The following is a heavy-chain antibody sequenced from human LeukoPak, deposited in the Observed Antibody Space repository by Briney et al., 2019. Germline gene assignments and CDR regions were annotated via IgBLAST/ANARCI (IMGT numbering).Heavy chain of an antibody. V-gene: IGHV1-2*02. CDR3: ARARRTSPADY. CDR2: INPNSGGT. CDR1: GYTFTGYY. Sequence: GASVKVSCKASGYTFTGYYMHWARQAPGQGLEWMGWINPNSGGTNYAQKFQGRVTMTRDTSISTAYMELSSLRSEDTAVYYCARARRTSPADYWGQGTLVTVSS. J-gene: IGHJ4*02. D-gene: IGHD6-6*01.